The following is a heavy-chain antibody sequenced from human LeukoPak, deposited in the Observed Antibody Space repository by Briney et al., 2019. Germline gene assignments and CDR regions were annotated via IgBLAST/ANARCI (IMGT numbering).Heavy chain of an antibody. CDR2: ISGSGGST. CDR3: AKEGEALLWFGELLGYFDY. V-gene: IGHV3-23*01. J-gene: IGHJ4*02. Sequence: GGSLSLSCAASGFTFSSYGMSWVRQAPGKGLEWVSAISGSGGSTYYADSVKGRFTISRDNSKNTLYLQMNSLRAEDTAVYYCAKEGEALLWFGELLGYFDYWGQGTLVTVSS. D-gene: IGHD3-10*01. CDR1: GFTFSSYG.